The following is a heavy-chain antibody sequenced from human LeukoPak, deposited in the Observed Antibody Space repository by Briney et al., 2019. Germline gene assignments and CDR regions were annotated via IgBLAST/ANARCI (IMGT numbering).Heavy chain of an antibody. D-gene: IGHD4-23*01. V-gene: IGHV1-2*02. Sequence: ASVKVSCKASGYTFTGYYMHWVRQAPGQGLEWMGWINPNSGGTNYAQKFQGRVTMTRDTSISTAYMELSRLRSDDTAVYYCARVRFITARWLLDYWGQETLVTVSS. J-gene: IGHJ4*02. CDR1: GYTFTGYY. CDR3: ARVRFITARWLLDY. CDR2: INPNSGGT.